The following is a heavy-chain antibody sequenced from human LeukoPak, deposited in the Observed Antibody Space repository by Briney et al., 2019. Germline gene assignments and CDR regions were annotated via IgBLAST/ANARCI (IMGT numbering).Heavy chain of an antibody. CDR2: INSDGSST. Sequence: GGSLRLSCSASGFTFSTYWMHWVRQAPGKGLVWVSRINSDGSSTSYADSVKGRFTISRDNAKNTLYLQMNSLRAEDTAVYYCARAQRIMGAANVYYYYGMDVWGQGTTVTVSS. CDR3: ARAQRIMGAANVYYYYGMDV. CDR1: GFTFSTYW. J-gene: IGHJ6*02. D-gene: IGHD1-26*01. V-gene: IGHV3-74*01.